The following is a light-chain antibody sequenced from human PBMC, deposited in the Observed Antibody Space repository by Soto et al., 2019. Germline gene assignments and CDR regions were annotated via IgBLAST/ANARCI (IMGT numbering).Light chain of an antibody. Sequence: EIVLTQSPDTLSVSPGERATLSCRASQSVSSSYLAWYQQKPGQAPRLLIYGASSRATGIPDRFSGSGSGTDFTLTISRLEPEDFAVYYCQQYGSSPLTFGQGTRLEIK. CDR3: QQYGSSPLT. V-gene: IGKV3-20*01. CDR1: QSVSSSY. CDR2: GAS. J-gene: IGKJ5*01.